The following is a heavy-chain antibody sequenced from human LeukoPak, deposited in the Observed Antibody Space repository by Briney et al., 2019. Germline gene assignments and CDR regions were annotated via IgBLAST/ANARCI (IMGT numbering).Heavy chain of an antibody. CDR3: ARVSFYDSSGYYPPDY. J-gene: IGHJ4*02. D-gene: IGHD3-22*01. CDR2: IWYDGSNK. Sequence: GGSLRLSCAASGFTFSSYAMHWVRQAPGKGLEWVAVIWYDGSNKYYADSVKGRFTISRDNSKNTLYLQMNSLRAEDTAVYYCARVSFYDSSGYYPPDYWGQGTLVTVSS. V-gene: IGHV3-33*08. CDR1: GFTFSSYA.